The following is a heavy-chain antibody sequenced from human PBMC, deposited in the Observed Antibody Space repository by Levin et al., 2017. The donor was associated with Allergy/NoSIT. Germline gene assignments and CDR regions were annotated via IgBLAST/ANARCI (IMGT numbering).Heavy chain of an antibody. CDR3: ARGQPGSGYIEY. V-gene: IGHV4-34*01. Sequence: GVALRVYYGSWIRQPPGKGLVWIGEINHSGGTNYNPSLKSRVTISVDTSKDHFSLKLSSVTAADTAVYYCARGQPGSGYIEYWGQGTLVTVSS. CDR2: INHSGGT. D-gene: IGHD2-15*01. J-gene: IGHJ4*02. CDR1: GVALRVYY.